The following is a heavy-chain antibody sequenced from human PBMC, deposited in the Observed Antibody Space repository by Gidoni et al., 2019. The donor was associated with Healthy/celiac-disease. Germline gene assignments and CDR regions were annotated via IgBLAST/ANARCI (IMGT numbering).Heavy chain of an antibody. CDR1: GGSLSSGRYY. J-gene: IGHJ5*02. CDR2: IYTSGST. D-gene: IGHD2-15*01. V-gene: IGHV4-61*02. CDR3: ARGGYCSGGSCYFNWFDP. Sequence: QVQLQESGPGLVKPSQTLSLTCPVSGGSLSSGRYYWSWTRQLAGKGLEWIGRIYTSGSTNYNPSLKSRVTISVDTSKNQFSLKLSSVTAADTAVYYCARGGYCSGGSCYFNWFDPWGQGTLVTVSS.